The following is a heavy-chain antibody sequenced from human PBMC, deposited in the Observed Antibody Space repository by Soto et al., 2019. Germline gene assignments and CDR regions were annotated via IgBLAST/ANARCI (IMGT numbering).Heavy chain of an antibody. CDR2: IYYSGST. V-gene: IGHV4-31*03. CDR3: ATDLGGGYSGYDPPRWLDP. Sequence: PSETLSLTCTVSGGSISIGGYYWSWIRQHPGKGLEWIGYIYYSGSTYYNPSLKSRVTISVGTSKNKFSLKLSSVTAADTAVYYCATDLGGGYSGYDPPRWLDPWGQGILITVSS. CDR1: GGSISIGGYY. J-gene: IGHJ5*02. D-gene: IGHD5-12*01.